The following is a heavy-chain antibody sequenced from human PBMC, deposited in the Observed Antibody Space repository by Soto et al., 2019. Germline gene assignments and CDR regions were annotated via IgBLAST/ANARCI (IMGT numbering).Heavy chain of an antibody. CDR1: GYTFTSYG. D-gene: IGHD6-19*01. CDR3: GRDRLAVAGTKTYYYYYGMDV. Sequence: EASVKVSCKASGYTFTSYGISWVRQAPGQGLEWMGWISAYNGNTNYAQKLQGRVTMTTDTSTSTAYMELRSLRSDDTAVYYCGRDRLAVAGTKTYYYYYGMDVWGQGTTVTVSS. V-gene: IGHV1-18*01. CDR2: ISAYNGNT. J-gene: IGHJ6*02.